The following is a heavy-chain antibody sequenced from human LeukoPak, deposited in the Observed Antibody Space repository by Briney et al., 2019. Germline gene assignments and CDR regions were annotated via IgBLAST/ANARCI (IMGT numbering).Heavy chain of an antibody. J-gene: IGHJ5*02. Sequence: GRSLRLSCAASGFTFGSYAMHWVRQAPGKGLEWVAVISYVGSNKYYADSVKGRFTISRDNSKNTLYLQMNSLRAEDTAVYYCARVGGLGELLGGPNWFDPWGQGTLVTVSS. CDR1: GFTFGSYA. CDR2: ISYVGSNK. V-gene: IGHV3-30-3*01. CDR3: ARVGGLGELLGGPNWFDP. D-gene: IGHD3-10*01.